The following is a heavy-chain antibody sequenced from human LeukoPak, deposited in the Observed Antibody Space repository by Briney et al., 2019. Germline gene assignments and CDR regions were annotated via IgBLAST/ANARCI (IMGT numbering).Heavy chain of an antibody. CDR2: LSFDKSQE. CDR3: TRGEEGWYFDV. Sequence: GGSLRLSCVASGFSFSNYGMHWVHQAPGRGLEWLGVLSFDKSQEYYAESVKGRFTISRDNSRKTVYLQMNSLRGDDTGVYYCTRGEEGWYFDVWGSGTMVTVSS. J-gene: IGHJ2*01. CDR1: GFSFSNYG. V-gene: IGHV3-33*01.